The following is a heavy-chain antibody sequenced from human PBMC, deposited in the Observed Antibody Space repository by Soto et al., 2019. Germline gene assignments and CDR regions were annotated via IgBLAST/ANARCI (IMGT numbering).Heavy chain of an antibody. Sequence: ASAKDFCTASGFTFTSSAMPWVRQARGKRLEWIGWIVVGSGHTNHAQKLQDIVNITRDMSTSTGYLELSSRRSDDTAVYYCAAEDPPRYCSSTSCPGYYYMDVWGKGTTGTVAS. CDR3: AAEDPPRYCSSTSCPGYYYMDV. V-gene: IGHV1-58*02. CDR2: IVVGSGHT. D-gene: IGHD2-2*01. CDR1: GFTFTSSA. J-gene: IGHJ6*03.